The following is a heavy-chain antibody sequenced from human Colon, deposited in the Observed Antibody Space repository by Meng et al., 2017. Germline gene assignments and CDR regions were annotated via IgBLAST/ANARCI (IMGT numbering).Heavy chain of an antibody. D-gene: IGHD6-19*01. J-gene: IGHJ4*02. V-gene: IGHV4-61*08. CDR3: ARYNLLTSGSRFCFDY. Sequence: QVRLQVSAPGLVRPSETLSLTCTVCGGSVTITGYYWSWIRPAPGKGLAWIGYIYYTGTTNYNPSLKSRVTISVDTSKNQFSLKLSSVTPADTAVYFCARYNLLTSGSRFCFDYWGQGALVTVSS. CDR2: IYYTGTT. CDR1: GGSVTITGYY.